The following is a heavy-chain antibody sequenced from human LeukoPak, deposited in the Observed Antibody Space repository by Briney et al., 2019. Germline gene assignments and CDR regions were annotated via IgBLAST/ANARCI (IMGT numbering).Heavy chain of an antibody. CDR1: GFTFSNTW. D-gene: IGHD3-22*01. J-gene: IGHJ2*01. Sequence: PGGSLRLSCVASGFTFSNTWMSWVRQAPGKGLEWVASIKQDGSETYYVDSVKGRFTLSRDNAKNSLYLQMNSLRADDTAVYYCARDRDSRWDFDLWGRGTLVTVSS. V-gene: IGHV3-7*01. CDR2: IKQDGSET. CDR3: ARDRDSRWDFDL.